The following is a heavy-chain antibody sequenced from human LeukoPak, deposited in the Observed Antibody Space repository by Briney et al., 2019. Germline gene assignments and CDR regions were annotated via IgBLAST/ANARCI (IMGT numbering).Heavy chain of an antibody. CDR3: ARTYYYDSAVYYGMDV. CDR1: GGSISSGGYY. D-gene: IGHD3-22*01. J-gene: IGHJ6*02. CDR2: IYYSGST. V-gene: IGHV4-31*03. Sequence: TLSLTCTVSGGSISSGGYYWSWIRQHPGKGLEWIVYIYYSGSTYYNPSLKSRVTISVDTSKNQFSLKLSSVTAADTAVYYCARTYYYDSAVYYGMDVWGQGTTVTVSS.